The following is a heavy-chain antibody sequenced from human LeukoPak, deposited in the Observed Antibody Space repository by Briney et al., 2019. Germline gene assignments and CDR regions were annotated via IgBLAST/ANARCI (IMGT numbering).Heavy chain of an antibody. CDR1: GGSISSYY. D-gene: IGHD3-22*01. J-gene: IGHJ6*02. CDR3: ARGRIAKIVVVHSFHYGMDV. CDR2: IYYSGST. Sequence: PSETLSLTCTVSGGSISSYYWSWIRQPPGKGLEWIGYIYYSGSTNYNPSLKSRDTISVDTSKNQFSLELRSVTAADTAVYYCARGRIAKIVVVHSFHYGMDVWGQGTTVTVSS. V-gene: IGHV4-59*12.